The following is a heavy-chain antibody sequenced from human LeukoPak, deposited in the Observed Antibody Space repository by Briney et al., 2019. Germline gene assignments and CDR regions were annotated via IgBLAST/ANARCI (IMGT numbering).Heavy chain of an antibody. V-gene: IGHV4-39*07. J-gene: IGHJ4*02. CDR1: GGLISISTYY. D-gene: IGHD3-22*01. CDR2: IYYSGTT. CDR3: ARDSRPGYYDSSGHHLGGYFDY. Sequence: SETLSLTCTVSGGLISISTYYWGWIRQPPGKGLEWIGSIYYSGTTHYNPSLKSRVTMSVDTSKKQFSLKLTSVTAADTAVYYCARDSRPGYYDSSGHHLGGYFDYWGQGTLVTVSS.